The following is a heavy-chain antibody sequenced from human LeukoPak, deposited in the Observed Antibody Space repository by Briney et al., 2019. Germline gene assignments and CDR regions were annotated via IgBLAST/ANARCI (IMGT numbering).Heavy chain of an antibody. CDR1: GGSIRSNNYY. J-gene: IGHJ4*02. V-gene: IGHV4-39*07. D-gene: IGHD3-9*01. Sequence: PSETLSLTCTVSGGSIRSNNYYWGWIRQPPGKGLEWIGSIYYHGSTYYNPSLKSRVTISVDTSKNQFSLKLSSVTAADTAVYYCARAYKYYDILTGYETDGFDYWGQGTLVTVSS. CDR3: ARAYKYYDILTGYETDGFDY. CDR2: IYYHGST.